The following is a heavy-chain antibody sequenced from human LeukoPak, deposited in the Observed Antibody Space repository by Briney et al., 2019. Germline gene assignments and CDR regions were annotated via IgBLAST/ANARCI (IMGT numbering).Heavy chain of an antibody. CDR3: ARDNRGYYYYYGMDV. J-gene: IGHJ6*02. V-gene: IGHV3-53*01. D-gene: IGHD1-14*01. Sequence: GGSLRLSCAASGFTVSSNYMSWVRQAPGKGLEWVSVIYSGGSTYYADSVKGRFTISRDNSENTLYLQMNSLRAEDTAVYYCARDNRGYYYYYGMDVWGQGTTVTVS. CDR2: IYSGGST. CDR1: GFTVSSNY.